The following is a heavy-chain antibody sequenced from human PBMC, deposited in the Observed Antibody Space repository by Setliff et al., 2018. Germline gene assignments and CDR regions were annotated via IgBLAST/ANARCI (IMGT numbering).Heavy chain of an antibody. CDR1: GFTFSNYW. V-gene: IGHV3-49*04. CDR3: TREGFMADGWFDP. D-gene: IGHD3-16*01. Sequence: AGGSLRLSCAASGFTFSNYWIHWVRQAPGKGLEWVGFIRSKAYGGTTEYAASVKGRFTISRDDSKSIAYLQMNSLKTEDTAVYYCTREGFMADGWFDPWGQGTLVTVSS. CDR2: IRSKAYGGTT. J-gene: IGHJ5*02.